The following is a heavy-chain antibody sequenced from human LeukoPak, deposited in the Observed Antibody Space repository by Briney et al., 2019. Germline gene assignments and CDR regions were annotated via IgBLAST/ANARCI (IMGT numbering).Heavy chain of an antibody. CDR2: IYHSGST. V-gene: IGHV4-59*11. Sequence: SETLSLTCTVSGGSIRSHYWSWIRQPPGKGLEWIGYIYHSGSTNYNPSLKSRLTISVDTSKNQFSLKLSSVTAADTAVCYCARARDSSLIDYWGQGTLVTVSS. CDR1: GGSIRSHY. J-gene: IGHJ4*02. D-gene: IGHD6-6*01. CDR3: ARARDSSLIDY.